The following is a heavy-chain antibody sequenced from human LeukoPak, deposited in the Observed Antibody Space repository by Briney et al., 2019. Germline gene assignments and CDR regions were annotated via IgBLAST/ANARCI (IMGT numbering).Heavy chain of an antibody. CDR1: GFIFSSYE. V-gene: IGHV3-48*03. Sequence: GGSLRLSCAASGFIFSSYEMNWVRQAPGKGLEWVSYISSSGSTIYYADSLKGRFTISRDNAKNSLYLQMNSLRAEDTAVYYCARVGLWFGELSEKPFDYWGQGTLVTVSS. CDR2: ISSSGSTI. D-gene: IGHD3-10*01. CDR3: ARVGLWFGELSEKPFDY. J-gene: IGHJ4*02.